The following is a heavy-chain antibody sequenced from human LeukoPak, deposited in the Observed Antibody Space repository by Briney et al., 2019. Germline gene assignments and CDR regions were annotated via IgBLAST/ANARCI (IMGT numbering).Heavy chain of an antibody. CDR2: VSGSGGST. Sequence: GGSLRLSCAASGFTFSFYGMSWVRQSPGKGLEWVSAVSGSGGSTYYADSVKGRFAISRDNAKNSLYLQMNSLRAEDTAVYYCAELGITMIGGVWGKGTTVTISS. CDR1: GFTFSFYG. J-gene: IGHJ6*04. V-gene: IGHV3-23*01. D-gene: IGHD3-10*02. CDR3: AELGITMIGGV.